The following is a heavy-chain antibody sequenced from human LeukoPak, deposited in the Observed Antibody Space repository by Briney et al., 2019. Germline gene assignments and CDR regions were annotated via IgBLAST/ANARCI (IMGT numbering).Heavy chain of an antibody. Sequence: TYVKPSCRNLGYTVTILVGNWVDLAGGQVIKRKGWISAYNGNTNYAEKLQGRVTMTTDTSTSTAYMELRSLRSDDTAVYYCVREARSSWYNWFDPWGQGTLVTVSS. D-gene: IGHD6-13*01. CDR2: ISAYNGNT. CDR1: GYTVTILV. CDR3: VREARSSWYNWFDP. V-gene: IGHV1-18*01. J-gene: IGHJ5*02.